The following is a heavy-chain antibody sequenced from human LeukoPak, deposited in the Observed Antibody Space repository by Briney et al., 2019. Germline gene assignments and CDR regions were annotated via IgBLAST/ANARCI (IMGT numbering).Heavy chain of an antibody. CDR2: IRYDGSNK. Sequence: GGSLRLSCTASGFTFSSYGMHWVRQAPGKGLEWAAFIRYDGSNKYYVDSVKGRFTISRDNSKNTLYLQMNSLRAEDTAVHYCAKDGGSATRPDYWGQGTLVTVSS. V-gene: IGHV3-30*02. J-gene: IGHJ4*02. CDR3: AKDGGSATRPDY. CDR1: GFTFSSYG. D-gene: IGHD2-15*01.